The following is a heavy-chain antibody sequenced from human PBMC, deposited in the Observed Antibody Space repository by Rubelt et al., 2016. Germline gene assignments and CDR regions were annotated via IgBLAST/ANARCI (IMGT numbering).Heavy chain of an antibody. Sequence: QVQLVQSGAEVKKPGSSVKVSCKASGGTFSSYAISWVRQAPGQGLEWMGRIIPILGIANYAQKFQGRVTITADKSTSTAYMELSSLRSEDTAVYYCAGEEGLTIFGHYGMDVWGQGTTVTVSS. CDR2: IIPILGIA. CDR1: GGTFSSYA. J-gene: IGHJ6*02. V-gene: IGHV1-69*04. CDR3: AGEEGLTIFGHYGMDV. D-gene: IGHD3-3*01.